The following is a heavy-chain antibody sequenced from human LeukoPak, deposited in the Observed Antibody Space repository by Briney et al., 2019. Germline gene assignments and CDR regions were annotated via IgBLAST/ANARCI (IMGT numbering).Heavy chain of an antibody. CDR1: GFTFSSYS. D-gene: IGHD2/OR15-2a*01. V-gene: IGHV3-21*01. Sequence: KPGGSLRLSCAASGFTFSSYSMTWVRQAPGKGLEWVSSISSSSTYIYYADSMEGRFTISRDNANNSLYLQMNSLRAEDTAVYYCAKQYLDANWGQGTLVTVSS. CDR3: AKQYLDAN. CDR2: ISSSSTYI. J-gene: IGHJ4*02.